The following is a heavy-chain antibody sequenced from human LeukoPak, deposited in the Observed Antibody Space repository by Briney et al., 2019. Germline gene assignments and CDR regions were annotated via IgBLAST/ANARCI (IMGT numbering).Heavy chain of an antibody. V-gene: IGHV1-2*02. D-gene: IGHD2-2*02. CDR2: INPNSGGT. J-gene: IGHJ5*02. Sequence: GASVKVSCRASGYTFTGYYMHWVRQAPGQGLEWMGWINPNSGGTNYAQKFQGRVTMTRDTSISTAYMELSRLRSDDTAVYYCARDTGYCSSTSCYSWFDPWGQEPWSPPPQ. CDR1: GYTFTGYY. CDR3: ARDTGYCSSTSCYSWFDP.